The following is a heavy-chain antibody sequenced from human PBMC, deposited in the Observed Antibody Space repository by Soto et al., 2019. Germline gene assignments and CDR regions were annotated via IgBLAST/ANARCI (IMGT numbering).Heavy chain of an antibody. D-gene: IGHD2-15*01. CDR2: IYYSGST. CDR3: ARVVKSLGYCSGGSCYLDY. J-gene: IGHJ4*02. CDR1: GGSISSGGYY. Sequence: QVQLQESGPGLVKPSQTLSLTCTVSGGSISSGGYYWSWIRQHPGKGLEWIGYIYYSGSTYYNPSLKSRVTISVDTSKNQFSLKLSSVTAADTAVYYCARVVKSLGYCSGGSCYLDYWGQGTLVTVSS. V-gene: IGHV4-31*03.